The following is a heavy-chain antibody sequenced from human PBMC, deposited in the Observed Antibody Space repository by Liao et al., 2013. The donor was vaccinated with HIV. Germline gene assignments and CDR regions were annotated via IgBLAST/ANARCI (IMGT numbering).Heavy chain of an antibody. V-gene: IGHV4-34*01. D-gene: IGHD2-2*01. Sequence: QVQLQQWGAGLLKPSETLSLTCAVYGGSFSGYYWSWIRQPPGKGLEWIGEINHSGSTNYNPSLKSRVTISVDTSKNQFSLKLSSVTAADTAVYYCARGWDIVVVPATLNYYFDYWGQGTLVTVSS. CDR1: GGSFSGYY. CDR3: ARGWDIVVVPATLNYYFDY. J-gene: IGHJ4*02. CDR2: INHSGST.